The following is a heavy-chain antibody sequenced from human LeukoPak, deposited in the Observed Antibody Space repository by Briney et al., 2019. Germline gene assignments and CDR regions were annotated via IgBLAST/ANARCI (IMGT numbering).Heavy chain of an antibody. CDR3: AKDYQMYYFDY. D-gene: IGHD3-16*02. J-gene: IGHJ4*02. CDR1: GFTFSSYW. CDR2: ISGSGGST. V-gene: IGHV3-23*01. Sequence: AGGSLRLSCAASGFTFSSYWMHWVRQAPGKGLEWVSAISGSGGSTYYADSVKGQFTISRDNSKNTLYLQMNSLRAEDTAVYYCAKDYQMYYFDYWGQGTLVTVSS.